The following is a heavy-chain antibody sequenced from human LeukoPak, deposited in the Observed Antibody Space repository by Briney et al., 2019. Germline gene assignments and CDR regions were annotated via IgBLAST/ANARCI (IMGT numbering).Heavy chain of an antibody. Sequence: SETLSLTCAVYGGSFSGYYWSWIRQPPGKGLEWIGEINHSGSTNYNPSLKSRVTISVDTSKNQFSLKLSSVTAADTAVYYCARVPRGYSYGYWNAFGIWGQGTMVTVSS. V-gene: IGHV4-34*01. CDR2: INHSGST. CDR1: GGSFSGYY. CDR3: ARVPRGYSYGYWNAFGI. J-gene: IGHJ3*02. D-gene: IGHD5-18*01.